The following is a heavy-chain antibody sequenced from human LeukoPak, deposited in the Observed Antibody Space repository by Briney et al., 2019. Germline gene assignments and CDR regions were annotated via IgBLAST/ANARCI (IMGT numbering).Heavy chain of an antibody. V-gene: IGHV2-5*02. CDR1: GFSLSTRGGG. J-gene: IGHJ4*02. Sequence: KVSGPTLLHPTPTLTLTCTFSGFSLSTRGGGVGWIRQPPGKALEWLALIYWDDSKRYSPSLKSRLTITKDTSKKQVLLRMTNMDPVDTATYYCAYRERTPFDYWGQGTLVTVSS. D-gene: IGHD1-1*01. CDR3: AYRERTPFDY. CDR2: IYWDDSK.